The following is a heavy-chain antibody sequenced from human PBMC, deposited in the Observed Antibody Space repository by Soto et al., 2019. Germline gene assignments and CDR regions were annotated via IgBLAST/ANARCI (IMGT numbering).Heavy chain of an antibody. Sequence: QVQLQESGPGLVKPSQTLSLTCTVSGGSISSGDYYWSWIRQPPGKGLEWIGYIYYSGSTYYNPSLKSRVTISVDTSKNQFSLKLSSVTAADTAVYYCAREGPLGGEGDYFDYWGQGTLVTVSS. D-gene: IGHD7-27*01. V-gene: IGHV4-30-4*01. CDR1: GGSISSGDYY. J-gene: IGHJ4*02. CDR2: IYYSGST. CDR3: AREGPLGGEGDYFDY.